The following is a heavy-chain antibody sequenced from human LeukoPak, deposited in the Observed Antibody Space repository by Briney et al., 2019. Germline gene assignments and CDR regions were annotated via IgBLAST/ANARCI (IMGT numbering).Heavy chain of an antibody. Sequence: QTGGSLRLSCETSGFTFSSYAMSWVRQAPGKGLEWVSAISGSGGSTYYADSVKGRFTISRDNSKNTLYLQMNSLRVEDTAVYFCAKVGNYDSSGYYDDYFFDSWGQGTLVTVSS. CDR3: AKVGNYDSSGYYDDYFFDS. CDR1: GFTFSSYA. D-gene: IGHD3-22*01. J-gene: IGHJ4*02. V-gene: IGHV3-23*01. CDR2: ISGSGGST.